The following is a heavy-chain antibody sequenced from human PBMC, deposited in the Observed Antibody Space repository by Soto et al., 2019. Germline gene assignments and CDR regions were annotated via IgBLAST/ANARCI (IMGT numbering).Heavy chain of an antibody. CDR3: ASNRLGHYYGMDV. CDR1: GFTFSDYY. V-gene: IGHV3-11*06. Sequence: GGSLRPSCAASGFTFSDYYMTWIRQAPGKGLEWVSYISSSSIYTNYADSVKGRFTISRDNAKKSLYLQMNSLRAEDTAVYYCASNRLGHYYGMDVWGQGTTVTVSS. J-gene: IGHJ6*02. CDR2: ISSSSIYT.